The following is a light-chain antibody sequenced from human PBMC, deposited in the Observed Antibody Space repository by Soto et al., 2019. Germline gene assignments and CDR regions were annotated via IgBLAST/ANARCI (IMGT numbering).Light chain of an antibody. Sequence: QSALTQPRSVSGSPGKSVTISCTGTSSDVGAYNYVSWYQQHPGKAPKLIIYDVSKRPSGVPDRFSGSKSGNTASLTIPGLQADDEADYYCCSYAGSYPLWVFGGGTKLTVL. CDR2: DVS. V-gene: IGLV2-11*01. CDR3: CSYAGSYPLWV. J-gene: IGLJ3*02. CDR1: SSDVGAYNY.